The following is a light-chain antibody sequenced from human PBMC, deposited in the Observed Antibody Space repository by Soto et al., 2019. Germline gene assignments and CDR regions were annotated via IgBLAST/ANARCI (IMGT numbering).Light chain of an antibody. CDR3: LLYYGGVYV. CDR2: STS. V-gene: IGLV7-43*01. CDR1: TGAVTSGYY. J-gene: IGLJ1*01. Sequence: QAVVTQEPSLTVSPGGTVTLTCASSTGAVTSGYYPNWFQQKPGQAPGALIYSTSNKHSWTPARFSGSLLGGKAALTLSGVQPEDEAEYYCLLYYGGVYVFGTGTKLTVL.